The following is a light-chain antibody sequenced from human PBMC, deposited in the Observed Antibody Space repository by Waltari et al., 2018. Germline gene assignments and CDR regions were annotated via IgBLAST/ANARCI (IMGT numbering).Light chain of an antibody. V-gene: IGLV4-69*01. CDR3: QTGGHGTWV. CDR1: SRQSTNI. Sequence: QLVLTQSPSASASLGASVTLTCTLSSRQSTNILAWLQQQPEKGPRYLMNVNSDGSHNKGVGIPDRFSGSSSGAERYLTISSLQSEDEADYYCQTGGHGTWVFGGGTRLTVL. J-gene: IGLJ3*02. CDR2: VNSDGSH.